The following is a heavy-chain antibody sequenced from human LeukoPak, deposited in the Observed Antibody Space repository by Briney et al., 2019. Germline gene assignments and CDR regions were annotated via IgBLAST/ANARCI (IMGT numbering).Heavy chain of an antibody. CDR3: VRFYDFWSGYYSYYGMDV. CDR1: GYTFTSYD. J-gene: IGHJ6*02. CDR2: MYPNSGNT. V-gene: IGHV1-8*01. Sequence: ASVKVSCKASGYTFTSYDINWVRQPTGQGLEWMGWMYPNSGNTGYAQKFQGRVTMTRNTSISTAYMELSSLRSEDTAVYYCVRFYDFWSGYYSYYGMDVWGQGTTVTVSS. D-gene: IGHD3-3*01.